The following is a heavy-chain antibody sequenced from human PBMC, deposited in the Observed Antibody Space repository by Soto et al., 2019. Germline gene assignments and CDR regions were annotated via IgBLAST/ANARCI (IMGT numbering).Heavy chain of an antibody. D-gene: IGHD2-21*01. CDR1: GFRFRDYF. CDR2: IGPYGNSI. V-gene: IGHV3-11*01. Sequence: GGSLRLSCAASGFRFRDYFMSWIRQAPGKGLEWVSYIGPYGNSIYYADSVKGRFTISRDDATNSLHLHMNSLRTDDTAVYYCARDDNTYGVYWGQGSAVAVSS. CDR3: ARDDNTYGVY. J-gene: IGHJ4*02.